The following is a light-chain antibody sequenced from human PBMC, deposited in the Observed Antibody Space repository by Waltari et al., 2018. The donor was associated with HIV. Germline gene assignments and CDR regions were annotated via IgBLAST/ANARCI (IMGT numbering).Light chain of an antibody. Sequence: QSALTQPPSASGSPGQSVTISCTGASSDLGVYNSVSWYQQRPGKAPKVIISEVSTRSSGVPNRFSASTSGNTASVTVAGLQADDEAEYFCSFYGGSNILVFGGGTKLTVL. CDR2: EVS. CDR3: SFYGGSNILV. CDR1: SSDLGVYNS. V-gene: IGLV2-8*01. J-gene: IGLJ2*01.